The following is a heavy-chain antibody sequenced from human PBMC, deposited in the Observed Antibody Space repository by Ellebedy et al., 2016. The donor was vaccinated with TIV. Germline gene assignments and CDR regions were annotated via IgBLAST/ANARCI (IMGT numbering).Heavy chain of an antibody. Sequence: GESLKISCAASGFTVSSNYMSWVRQPPGKGLEWVSVIYSGGSTYYADSVKGRFTISRDNSKNTLYLQMNSLRAEDTAVYYCARVSRAVAGGLDYWGQGTLVTVSS. CDR2: IYSGGST. CDR1: GFTVSSNY. J-gene: IGHJ4*02. D-gene: IGHD6-19*01. CDR3: ARVSRAVAGGLDY. V-gene: IGHV3-66*01.